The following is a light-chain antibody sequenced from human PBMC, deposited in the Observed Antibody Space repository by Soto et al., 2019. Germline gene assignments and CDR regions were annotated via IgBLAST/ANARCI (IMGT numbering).Light chain of an antibody. CDR1: QSISSGY. CDR2: GAS. Sequence: ETVLTQSPGTLYLSPGERATLSCRASQSISSGYLAWYQQRPGQAPRLLIYGASSRATGIPDRFSGSGSGTDFTLTISRLEPEDYAVYYCQQYGGSPLVTFGGGTKVEIK. V-gene: IGKV3-20*01. CDR3: QQYGGSPLVT. J-gene: IGKJ4*01.